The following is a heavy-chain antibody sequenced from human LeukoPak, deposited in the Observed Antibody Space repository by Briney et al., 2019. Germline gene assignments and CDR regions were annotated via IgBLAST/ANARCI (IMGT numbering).Heavy chain of an antibody. D-gene: IGHD6-13*01. CDR3: ARVQYSSSWSYYYYYMDV. CDR1: GGSISSYY. V-gene: IGHV4-59*01. CDR2: IYYSGST. J-gene: IGHJ6*03. Sequence: PSETLSLTCTVSGGSISSYYWSWIRQPPGKGLEWIGYIYYSGSTNYNPSLKSRVTISVDTSKNQFSLKLSSVTAADTAVYYCARVQYSSSWSYYYYYMDVWGKGTTVTASS.